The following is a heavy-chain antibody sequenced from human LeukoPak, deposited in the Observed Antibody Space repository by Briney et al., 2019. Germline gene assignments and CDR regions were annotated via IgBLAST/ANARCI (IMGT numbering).Heavy chain of an antibody. D-gene: IGHD2-2*02. J-gene: IGHJ6*02. CDR2: ISSSGSTI. CDR3: ARDDIVVVPAAIGVVSSVGFLDYYYGMDV. Sequence: PGGSLRLSCAASGFTFSSYAMSWVRQAPGKGLEWVSYISSSGSTIYYADSVKGRFTISRDNAKNSLYLQMNSLRTEDTAVYYCARDDIVVVPAAIGVVSSVGFLDYYYGMDVWGQGTTVTVSS. CDR1: GFTFSSYA. V-gene: IGHV3-48*04.